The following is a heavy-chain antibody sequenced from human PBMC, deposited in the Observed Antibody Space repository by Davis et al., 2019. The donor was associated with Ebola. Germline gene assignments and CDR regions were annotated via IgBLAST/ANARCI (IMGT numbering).Heavy chain of an antibody. Sequence: GESLKISCAASGFTFSSYAMHWVRQAPGKGLEWVAVIWYDGSNKYYADSVKCRFTTSRDNSKNTLYLQMNSLRAEDTAVYYCAKGSVTIFGVAPDYYGMDVWGKGTTVTVSS. CDR3: AKGSVTIFGVAPDYYGMDV. D-gene: IGHD3-3*01. J-gene: IGHJ6*04. CDR1: GFTFSSYA. CDR2: IWYDGSNK. V-gene: IGHV3-30*02.